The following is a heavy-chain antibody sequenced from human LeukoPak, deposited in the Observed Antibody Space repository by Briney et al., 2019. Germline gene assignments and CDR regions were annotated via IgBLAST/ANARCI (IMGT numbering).Heavy chain of an antibody. CDR3: ARYTEYYFDY. CDR2: MKRDGSEV. CDR1: GFTFSTYW. V-gene: IGHV3-7*01. D-gene: IGHD2-2*02. J-gene: IGHJ4*02. Sequence: GGSLRLSCAASGFTFSTYWMTWVRQAPGKGLEWVANMKRDGSEVYYANSVKGYFNLSRDNAKNSLYLQMNSLRAEDTGVYYCARYTEYYFDYWGKGTLVTVSS.